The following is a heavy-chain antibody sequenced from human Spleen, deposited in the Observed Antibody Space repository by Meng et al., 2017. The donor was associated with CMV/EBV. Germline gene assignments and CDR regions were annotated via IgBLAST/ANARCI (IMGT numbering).Heavy chain of an antibody. CDR3: AKRAAKAEYFQH. D-gene: IGHD2-15*01. Sequence: GGSLRLSCAAYGFTFSSYGMHWVRQAPGKGLEWVAVIWYDGSNKYYADSVKGRFTISRDNSKNTLYLQMNSLRAEDTAVYYCAKRAAKAEYFQHWGQGTLVTVSS. J-gene: IGHJ1*01. CDR1: GFTFSSYG. CDR2: IWYDGSNK. V-gene: IGHV3-33*06.